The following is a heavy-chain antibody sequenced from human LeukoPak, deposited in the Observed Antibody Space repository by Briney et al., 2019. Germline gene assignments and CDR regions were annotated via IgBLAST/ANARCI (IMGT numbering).Heavy chain of an antibody. V-gene: IGHV4-38-2*01. CDR3: ARGEQQLAIDY. J-gene: IGHJ4*02. CDR1: GYSISSGYY. Sequence: PETLSLTCAVSGYSISSGYYWGWIRQPPGKGLEWIGSIYHSGSTYYNPSLKSRVTISVDTSKNQFSLKLSSVTAADTAVYYCARGEQQLAIDYWGQGTLVTVSS. CDR2: IYHSGST. D-gene: IGHD6-13*01.